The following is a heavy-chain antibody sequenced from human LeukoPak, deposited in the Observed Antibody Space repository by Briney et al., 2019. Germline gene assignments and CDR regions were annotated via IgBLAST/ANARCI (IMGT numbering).Heavy chain of an antibody. J-gene: IGHJ4*02. CDR2: IKQDGCEK. V-gene: IGHV3-7*01. CDR1: GFNFVDYA. CDR3: ASGGSYGGYHSY. Sequence: LPGRSLRLSCAASGFNFVDYAMHWVRQVPGKGLEWVANIKQDGCEKYYVDSVKGRFTIYRDNAKNSLYLQMNSLRAEDTALYYCASGGSYGGYHSYWGQGTLVTVSS. D-gene: IGHD4-23*01.